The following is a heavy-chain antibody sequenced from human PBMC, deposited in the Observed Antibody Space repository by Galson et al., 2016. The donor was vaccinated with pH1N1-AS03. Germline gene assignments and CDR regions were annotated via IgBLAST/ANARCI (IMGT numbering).Heavy chain of an antibody. Sequence: SLRLSCAASGFIFSNYAMTWVRQAPGKGLEWVSAISPTGPHYAVSVKGRLTISRDNSKNTVYLQMNSLRVEDTAFYFCAREINYGRGWYSVDYWGQRTLVTVSS. CDR3: AREINYGRGWYSVDY. CDR2: ISPTGP. V-gene: IGHV3-23*01. CDR1: GFIFSNYA. D-gene: IGHD6-19*01. J-gene: IGHJ4*02.